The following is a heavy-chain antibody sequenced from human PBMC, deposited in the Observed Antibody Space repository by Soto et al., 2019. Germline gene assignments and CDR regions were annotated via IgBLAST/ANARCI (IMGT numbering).Heavy chain of an antibody. J-gene: IGHJ4*02. V-gene: IGHV3-53*01. CDR1: GFTVSNNH. CDR2: VHGGGST. D-gene: IGHD3-16*01. CDR3: AGRLTTAAGLDY. Sequence: VQLVESGGGLIQPGGSLRLSCAASGFTVSNNHMTWVRQAAGKGLELVSFVHGGGSTSYADSVKGRFTISRDNSKNTLYLQMDSLRAEDTAIYSCAGRLTTAAGLDYWGRGTLVTVSS.